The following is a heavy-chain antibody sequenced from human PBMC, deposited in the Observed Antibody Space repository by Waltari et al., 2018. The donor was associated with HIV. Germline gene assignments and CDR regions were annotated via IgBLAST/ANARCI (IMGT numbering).Heavy chain of an antibody. CDR1: GFTFHTYW. V-gene: IGHV3-74*01. CDR2: MNRDGTPR. J-gene: IGHJ3*02. CDR3: ASSGVYAHDAFKI. D-gene: IGHD2-15*01. Sequence: EVQLVESGGGLVQPGGYLRLSCAASGFTFHTYWMHWLRQVPGKGLVWVSRMNRDGTPRSYADSGKGRFTISRDNAKNTLYVEMNSLRADDTAVYYCASSGVYAHDAFKIWGQGTKVIVSS.